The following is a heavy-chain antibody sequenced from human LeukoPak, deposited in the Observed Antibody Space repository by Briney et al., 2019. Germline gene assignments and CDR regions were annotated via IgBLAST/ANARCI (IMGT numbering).Heavy chain of an antibody. Sequence: PSETLSLTCAVYGGSFSGYYWSWIRQPPGKGLEWIGEINHSGSTNYNPSLKSRVTISVDTSKNQFSLKLSSVTAADTAVYYCATDVGYCSGGSCYPYWGQGTLVTVSS. D-gene: IGHD2-15*01. CDR3: ATDVGYCSGGSCYPY. CDR1: GGSFSGYY. V-gene: IGHV4-34*01. CDR2: INHSGST. J-gene: IGHJ4*02.